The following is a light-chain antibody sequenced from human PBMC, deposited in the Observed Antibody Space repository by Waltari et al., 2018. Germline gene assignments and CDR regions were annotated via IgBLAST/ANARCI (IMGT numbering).Light chain of an antibody. CDR3: QHYVRLPAT. J-gene: IGKJ1*01. CDR2: GAS. V-gene: IGKV3-20*01. Sequence: SCRASQSISRTLAWYQQKPGQAPRLLIYGASIRASGIPDKFSGTGSGTDFSLTINRLEPEDFAVYFCQHYVRLPATFGQGTKVEI. CDR1: QSISRT.